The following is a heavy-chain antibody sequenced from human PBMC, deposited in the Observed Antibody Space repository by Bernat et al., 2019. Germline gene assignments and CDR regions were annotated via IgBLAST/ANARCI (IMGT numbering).Heavy chain of an antibody. CDR1: GGSISSYF. CDR3: ARDYYGSGNYMDV. J-gene: IGHJ6*03. D-gene: IGHD3-10*01. V-gene: IGHV4-59*01. CDR2: IYYSGST. Sequence: QVQLQESGPGLVKPSETLSLTCTVSGGSISSYFWSWIRQPPGKGLEWIGYIYYSGSTNYNPSLKSRVTISVDTSKNQFSLKLNSVTAADTAVYYCARDYYGSGNYMDVWGKGTTVTVFS.